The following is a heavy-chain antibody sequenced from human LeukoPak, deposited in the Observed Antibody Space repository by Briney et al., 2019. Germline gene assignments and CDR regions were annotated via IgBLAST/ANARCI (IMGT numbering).Heavy chain of an antibody. CDR2: INPNSGAT. CDR1: GYTFSGHY. J-gene: IGHJ4*02. V-gene: IGHV1-2*02. CDR3: ARDGYYSSSWEDFDR. D-gene: IGHD6-13*01. Sequence: ASVKVSCKASGYTFSGHYMHWVRLAPGQGLEWMGWINPNSGATNYAQKFQGRVTMTRDTSISTAYMELSRLRSDDTAVYYCARDGYYSSSWEDFDRWGQGTLVTVSS.